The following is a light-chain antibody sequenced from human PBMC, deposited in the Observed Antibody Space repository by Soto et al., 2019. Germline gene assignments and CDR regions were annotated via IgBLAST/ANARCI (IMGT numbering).Light chain of an antibody. CDR3: QKYGRT. V-gene: IGKV3-20*01. CDR2: GAS. CDR1: QSVDSRY. J-gene: IGKJ1*01. Sequence: EIVLTQSPGTLSLSPGERATLSCRASQSVDSRYLAWYQQKPGQAPRLLIYGASTRATGIPDRFSGSGSGRDFTLTISRLEPEDFAVYFCQKYGRTFGQGTKVELK.